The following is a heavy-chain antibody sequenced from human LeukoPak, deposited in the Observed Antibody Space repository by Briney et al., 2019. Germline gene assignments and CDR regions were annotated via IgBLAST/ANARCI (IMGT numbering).Heavy chain of an antibody. Sequence: PGGSLRLSCAASGFIFSNYAMHWVRQAPGKGLDWVAVTSYDGSNIYYADSAKGRFTISRDNAKNSLYLQMNSLRAEDTAVYYCARARDGYNYFDYYYYMDVWGKGTTVTVSS. CDR3: ARARDGYNYFDYYYYMDV. D-gene: IGHD5-24*01. CDR2: TSYDGSNI. J-gene: IGHJ6*03. CDR1: GFIFSNYA. V-gene: IGHV3-30*04.